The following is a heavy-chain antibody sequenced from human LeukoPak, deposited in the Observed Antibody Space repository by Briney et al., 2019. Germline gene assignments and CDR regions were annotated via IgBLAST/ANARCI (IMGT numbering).Heavy chain of an antibody. CDR2: ISFDGSNK. CDR3: AKDRGTGSTVDYFDY. J-gene: IGHJ4*02. D-gene: IGHD1-7*01. CDR1: GFTFSDYG. V-gene: IGHV3-30*18. Sequence: GGSLRLSCAASGFTFSDYGMHWVRQAPGKGLEWVAVISFDGSNKYCADSVKSRFTISRDNSKNTLYVQMNSLRAEDTAVYYCAKDRGTGSTVDYFDYWGQGTLVTVSS.